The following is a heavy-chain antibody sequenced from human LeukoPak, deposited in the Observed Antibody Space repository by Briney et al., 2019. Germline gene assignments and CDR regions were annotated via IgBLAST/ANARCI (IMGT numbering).Heavy chain of an antibody. D-gene: IGHD2-2*01. CDR3: ARDPVVVVPAALSDAFDI. Sequence: GGSLRLSCAASGFTFSSYAMHWVRQAPGKGLEWVAVISYDGSNKYYVDSVKGRFTISRDKSKNTLYLQMNSLRAEDTAVYYCARDPVVVVPAALSDAFDIWGQGTMVTVSS. CDR2: ISYDGSNK. CDR1: GFTFSSYA. V-gene: IGHV3-30-3*01. J-gene: IGHJ3*02.